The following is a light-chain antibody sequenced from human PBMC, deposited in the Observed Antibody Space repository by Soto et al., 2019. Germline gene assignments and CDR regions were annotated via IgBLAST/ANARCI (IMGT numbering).Light chain of an antibody. V-gene: IGLV2-23*01. CDR2: EGI. CDR3: CSYVGATTYV. J-gene: IGLJ1*01. CDR1: SSNIGGYNV. Sequence: QSVLTQPASVSGSPGQSITISCSGTSSNIGGYNVVSWYQQHPGKAPKVIVYEGIKRPSGVSDRFSGSTSGSTAFLTISGLQAEDEAEYYCCSYVGATTYVFGSGTKGTVL.